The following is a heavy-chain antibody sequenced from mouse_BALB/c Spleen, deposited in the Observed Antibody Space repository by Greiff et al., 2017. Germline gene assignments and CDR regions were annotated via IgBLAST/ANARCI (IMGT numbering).Heavy chain of an antibody. Sequence: EVHLVESGGGLVQPGGSMKLSCVASGFTFSSYWMSWVRQSPEKGLEWVAEIRLKSDNYATHYAESVKGKFTISRDDSKSRLYLQMNSLRAEDTGIYYCTAGLRRYFDYWGQGTTLTVSS. D-gene: IGHD2-4*01. J-gene: IGHJ2*01. CDR1: GFTFSSYW. CDR3: TAGLRRYFDY. CDR2: IRLKSDNYAT. V-gene: IGHV6-3*01.